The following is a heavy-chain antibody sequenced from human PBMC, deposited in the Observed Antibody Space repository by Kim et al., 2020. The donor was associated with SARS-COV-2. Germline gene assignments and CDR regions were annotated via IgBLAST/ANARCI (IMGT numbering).Heavy chain of an antibody. V-gene: IGHV3-64*01. D-gene: IGHD5-12*01. CDR1: GFTFSNYY. CDR3: VRGYNFAYDF. CDR2: IGPNGDAT. Sequence: GGSLRLSCAASGFTFSNYYMHWVRQAPGKGLEFVVAIGPNGDATYYANSVKGRFTISRDNSKNALWLQVGSLGPEDMAIYYCVRGYNFAYDFWGQGNLVTVSA. J-gene: IGHJ4*01.